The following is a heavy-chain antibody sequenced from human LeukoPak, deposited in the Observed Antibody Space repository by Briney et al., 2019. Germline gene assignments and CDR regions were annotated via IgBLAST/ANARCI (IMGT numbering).Heavy chain of an antibody. CDR1: GFTFDDYA. CDR3: AKSKSRSGSGTRGGVDY. D-gene: IGHD3-10*01. Sequence: GGSPRLSCAASGFTFDDYAMHWVRQAPGKGLEWVSGISWNSGSVGYADSVKGRFTISRDNAKNSLYLQMNSLRAEDTALYYCAKSKSRSGSGTRGGVDYWGQGTLVTVSS. J-gene: IGHJ4*02. CDR2: ISWNSGSV. V-gene: IGHV3-9*01.